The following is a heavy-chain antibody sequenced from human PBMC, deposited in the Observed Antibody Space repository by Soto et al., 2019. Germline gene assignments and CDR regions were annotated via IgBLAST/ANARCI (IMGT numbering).Heavy chain of an antibody. Sequence: ASETLSLTCTVSGGSISSSSYYWGWIRQPPGKGLEWIGSINYSGSTYYNPSLKSRVTISVDTSKNQFSLKLSSVTAADTAVYYCARLVVPAARSPRYYYGMDVWGQGTTVTVSS. V-gene: IGHV4-39*07. D-gene: IGHD2-2*01. J-gene: IGHJ6*02. CDR1: GGSISSSSYY. CDR3: ARLVVPAARSPRYYYGMDV. CDR2: INYSGST.